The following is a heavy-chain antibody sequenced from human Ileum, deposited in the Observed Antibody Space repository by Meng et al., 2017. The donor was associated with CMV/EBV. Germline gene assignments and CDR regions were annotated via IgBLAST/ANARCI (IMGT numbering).Heavy chain of an antibody. V-gene: IGHV4-59*11. D-gene: IGHD1-1*01. CDR3: AERGGGY. Sequence: VQLQQSGPGRVKPSETLSLTCRVSGVSIRTHYWSWVRQTPGKGLEWIASIHYTGRADYSPSLKSRLTISVDTSDSQLSLKLSSVTPADTAMYYCAERGGGYWGQGILVTVSS. CDR1: GVSIRTHY. CDR2: IHYTGRA. J-gene: IGHJ4*02.